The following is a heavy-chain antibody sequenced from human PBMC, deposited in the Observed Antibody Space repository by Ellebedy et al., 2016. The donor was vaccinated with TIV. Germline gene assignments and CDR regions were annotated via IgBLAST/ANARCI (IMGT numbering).Heavy chain of an antibody. CDR2: IIPIFGTA. CDR3: ARAPNSIVVVPAAIGKYFQH. Sequence: SVKVSXKASRGTFSSYAISWVRQAPGQGLEWMGGIIPIFGTANYAQKFQGRVTITADESTSTAYMELSSLRSEDTAVYYCARAPNSIVVVPAAIGKYFQHWGQGTLVTVSS. J-gene: IGHJ1*01. V-gene: IGHV1-69*13. CDR1: RGTFSSYA. D-gene: IGHD2-2*01.